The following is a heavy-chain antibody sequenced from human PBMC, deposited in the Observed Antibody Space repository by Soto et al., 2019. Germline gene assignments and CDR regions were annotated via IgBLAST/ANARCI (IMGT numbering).Heavy chain of an antibody. V-gene: IGHV4-34*01. CDR3: ARVPMRVEADKNQDAFDI. D-gene: IGHD3-22*01. CDR2: INHRGST. CDR1: GGSFRGYF. Sequence: QLQLQQWGAGLLKPSDTLSLTCGVCGGSFRGYFCSWIRQPPGKGLEWIGEINHRGSTNNNPSLNTLVTLSEDTSKDQFSLTMNSVTATDTTVYYCARVPMRVEADKNQDAFDIWGQGTAVTVSS. J-gene: IGHJ3*02.